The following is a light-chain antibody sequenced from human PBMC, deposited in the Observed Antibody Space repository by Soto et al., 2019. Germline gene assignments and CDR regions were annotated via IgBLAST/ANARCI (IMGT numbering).Light chain of an antibody. CDR1: TSNIGYNY. Sequence: QSVLTQPPSASGAPGQRVTISCSGSTSNIGYNYVSWYQQLPGTAPKLLIYKNSQRPSGVPDRFSGSKSGTSASLAISGLRSEDEADYYCATWDDNLTAVVFGGGTKVTVL. CDR2: KNS. V-gene: IGLV1-47*01. J-gene: IGLJ2*01. CDR3: ATWDDNLTAVV.